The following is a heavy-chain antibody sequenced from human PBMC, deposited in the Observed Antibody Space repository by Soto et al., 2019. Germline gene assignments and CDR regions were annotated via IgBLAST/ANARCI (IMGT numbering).Heavy chain of an antibody. CDR2: ISPVTGGT. D-gene: IGHD1-7*01. J-gene: IGHJ4*02. CDR3: GRGRSGELVVFY. V-gene: IGHV1-2*02. CDR1: GYTFTGHY. Sequence: QVQLVQSWAEVKKPGASVKVSCKASGYTFTGHYIHWVQQAPGQGPEWMGEISPVTGGTKYAQKFQGRVTMTRDTSITTVYMEVNNLSPDDTAVYYCGRGRSGELVVFYWGQGTLVSVSS.